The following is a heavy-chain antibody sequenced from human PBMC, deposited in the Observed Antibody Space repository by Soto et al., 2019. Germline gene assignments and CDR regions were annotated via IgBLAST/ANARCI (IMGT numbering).Heavy chain of an antibody. CDR2: MNPNSGNT. J-gene: IGHJ4*02. CDR1: GYTFTSYD. V-gene: IGHV1-8*01. D-gene: IGHD3-3*01. CDR3: ARGLGRSSYFDFYFDY. Sequence: QVQLVQSGAEVKKPGASVKVSCKASGYTFTSYDINWVRQATGQGLEWMGWMNPNSGNTGYAQKFQGRVTMTRNTXIXXAYMELSSLRSEDTAVYYCARGLGRSSYFDFYFDYWGQGTLVTVSS.